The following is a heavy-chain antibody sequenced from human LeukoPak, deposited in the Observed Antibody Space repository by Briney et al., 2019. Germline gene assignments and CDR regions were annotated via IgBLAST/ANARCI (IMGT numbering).Heavy chain of an antibody. CDR3: ARGGIAAAGRVYYYYMDV. J-gene: IGHJ6*03. CDR2: MNPNSGNT. CDR1: GYTFTSND. D-gene: IGHD6-13*01. Sequence: ASVKVSCKASGYTFTSNDINWVRQATGQGLEWMGWMNPNSGNTGYAQKFQGRVTITRNTSISTAYMELSSLRSEDTAVYYCARGGIAAAGRVYYYYMDVWGKGTTVTVSS. V-gene: IGHV1-8*01.